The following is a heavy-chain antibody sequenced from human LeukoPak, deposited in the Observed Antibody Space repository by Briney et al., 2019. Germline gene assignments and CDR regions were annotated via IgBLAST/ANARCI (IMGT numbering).Heavy chain of an antibody. Sequence: RGSLRLSCAASGFTFSSYWMSWVRQAPGKGLEWVANIKQDGSEKYYVDSVKGRFTISRDNAKNSLYLQMNSLRAEDTAVYYCARDWGIAVAGRGEKDYWGQGTLVTVSS. CDR1: GFTFSSYW. J-gene: IGHJ4*02. CDR3: ARDWGIAVAGRGEKDY. CDR2: IKQDGSEK. D-gene: IGHD6-19*01. V-gene: IGHV3-7*01.